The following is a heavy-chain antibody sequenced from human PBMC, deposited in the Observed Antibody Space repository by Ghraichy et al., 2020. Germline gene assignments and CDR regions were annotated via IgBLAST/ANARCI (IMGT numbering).Heavy chain of an antibody. CDR2: ISGSGGST. J-gene: IGHJ4*02. CDR3: AKDMYYYGSGSYYEFDY. CDR1: GFTFSSYA. V-gene: IGHV3-23*01. Sequence: GGSLRLSCAASGFTFSSYAMSWVRQAPGKGLEWVSAISGSGGSTYYADSVKGRFTISRDNSKNTLYLQMNSLRAEDTAVYYCAKDMYYYGSGSYYEFDYWGQGTLVTVSS. D-gene: IGHD3-10*01.